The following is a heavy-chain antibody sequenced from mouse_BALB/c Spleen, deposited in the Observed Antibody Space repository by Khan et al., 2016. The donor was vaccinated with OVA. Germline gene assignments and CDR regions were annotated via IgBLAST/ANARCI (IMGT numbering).Heavy chain of an antibody. V-gene: IGHV9-3-1*01. Sequence: QIQLVQSGPELKKPGETVKISCKASGYTFTNYGMNWVKQAPGKGLKWMGWINTYTGEPTYADDFKGRFAFSLETSASTAYLQINNLKNEGTATYFCARVGYNGTMDYWGQGTSVTVSS. D-gene: IGHD2-14*01. J-gene: IGHJ4*01. CDR3: ARVGYNGTMDY. CDR2: INTYTGEP. CDR1: GYTFTNYG.